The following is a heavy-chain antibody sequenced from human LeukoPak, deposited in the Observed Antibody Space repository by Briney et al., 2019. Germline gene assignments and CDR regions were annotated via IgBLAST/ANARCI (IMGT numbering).Heavy chain of an antibody. CDR2: VSSSGDTT. V-gene: IGHV3-23*01. J-gene: IGHJ4*02. CDR1: GSTFSSYA. CDR3: AKAGDGSYYDSRGYYFDF. D-gene: IGHD3-22*01. Sequence: PGGSLRLSCAASGSTFSSYAMSWVRQAPGKGLEWVSAVSSSGDTTYYADSVKGRFTISRDNSKNTMFLQMNSLRAVDTAVYFCAKAGDGSYYDSRGYYFDFWGQGTLVTVSS.